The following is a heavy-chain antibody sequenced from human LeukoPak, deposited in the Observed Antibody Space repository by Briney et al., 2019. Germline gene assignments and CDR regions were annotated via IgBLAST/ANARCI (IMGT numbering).Heavy chain of an antibody. CDR3: AAQPFDY. J-gene: IGHJ4*02. CDR2: IKHDGTEK. V-gene: IGHV3-7*01. CDR1: GLTFSSYW. D-gene: IGHD2-2*01. Sequence: GGSLRLSCAVSGLTFSSYWMSWVRQAPGKGLEWVANIKHDGTEKYYVDSVKGRFTISRDNAKNSLYLQMDSLRAEDTAVYYRAAQPFDYWGQGTLVTVSS.